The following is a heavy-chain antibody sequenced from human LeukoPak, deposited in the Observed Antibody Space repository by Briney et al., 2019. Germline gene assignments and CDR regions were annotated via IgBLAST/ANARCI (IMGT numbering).Heavy chain of an antibody. Sequence: GGSLRLSCAASGFTFSSYGMHWVRQAPGKGLEWVAVVSYDGSNKYYGDSVKGRFTISRDNSKNTLYLQMNSLRVEDTAVYHCAKENYAGWLQLDYWGQGTLVTVSS. CDR2: VSYDGSNK. D-gene: IGHD5-24*01. J-gene: IGHJ4*02. V-gene: IGHV3-30*18. CDR3: AKENYAGWLQLDY. CDR1: GFTFSSYG.